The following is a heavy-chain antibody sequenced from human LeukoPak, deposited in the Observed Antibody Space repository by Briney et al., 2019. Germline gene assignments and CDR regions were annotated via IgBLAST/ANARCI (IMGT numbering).Heavy chain of an antibody. Sequence: GASVKVSCKASGYTFTSYAMHWVRQAPGQRLEWMGWINAGNGNTKYSQEFQGRVTITRDTSASTAYMELSSLRSEDTAVYYCARDRGGYNEAFDYWGQGTLVTVSS. CDR1: GYTFTSYA. CDR3: ARDRGGYNEAFDY. CDR2: INAGNGNT. D-gene: IGHD5-24*01. V-gene: IGHV1-3*03. J-gene: IGHJ4*02.